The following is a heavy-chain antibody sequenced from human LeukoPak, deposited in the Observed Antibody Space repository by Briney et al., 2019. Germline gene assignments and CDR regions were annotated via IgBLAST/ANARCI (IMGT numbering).Heavy chain of an antibody. CDR3: ARSHFGVGGIDP. J-gene: IGHJ5*02. CDR1: GFIFSTYE. Sequence: GGSLRLSCAASGFIFSTYEFYWVRQAPGKGLEWVSYISASGSTIYYSDSVKGRFTISRDNAKNSLYLQMNSLRAEDTAVYYCARSHFGVGGIDPWGQGTLVTVSS. V-gene: IGHV3-48*03. CDR2: ISASGSTI. D-gene: IGHD2-8*01.